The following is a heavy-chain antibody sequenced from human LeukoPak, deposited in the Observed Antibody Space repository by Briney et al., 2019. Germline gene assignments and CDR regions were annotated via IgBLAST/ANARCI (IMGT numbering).Heavy chain of an antibody. Sequence: PGGSLRLSCAASGFTFSSYVMNWVRQAPGKGLEWVSGISGSGGSTYYADSVKGRSTISRDNSKNTLYLQMNSLRVKDTAVYYCAKKGFWTLAHYGMDVWGQGTTVTVSS. CDR1: GFTFSSYV. D-gene: IGHD3/OR15-3a*01. CDR3: AKKGFWTLAHYGMDV. J-gene: IGHJ6*02. CDR2: ISGSGGST. V-gene: IGHV3-23*01.